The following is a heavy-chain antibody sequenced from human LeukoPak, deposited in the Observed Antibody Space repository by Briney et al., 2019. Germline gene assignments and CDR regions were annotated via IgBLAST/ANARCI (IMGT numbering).Heavy chain of an antibody. V-gene: IGHV3-30*19. Sequence: GGSLRLSCAASGFTFSNFGMHWVRQTPGKGLEWVAIISYDGSNKYYVDSVKGRFTISRDNSKNTLYLQMNSLRAEDTAVYYCAKGSGWEVSYYYYYMDVWGKGTTVTISS. CDR2: ISYDGSNK. D-gene: IGHD1-26*01. CDR1: GFTFSNFG. J-gene: IGHJ6*03. CDR3: AKGSGWEVSYYYYYMDV.